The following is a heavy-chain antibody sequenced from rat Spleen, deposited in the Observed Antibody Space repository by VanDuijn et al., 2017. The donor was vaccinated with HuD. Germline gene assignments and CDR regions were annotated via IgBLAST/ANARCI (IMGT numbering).Heavy chain of an antibody. J-gene: IGHJ2*01. V-gene: IGHV5-25*01. CDR3: ARRHYGYTDYFDY. CDR1: GFIFSNYD. D-gene: IGHD1-9*01. Sequence: EVQLVESGGGLVQPGRSLKLSCAASGFIFSNYDMAWVRQAPTKGLEWVASISSDGRRNYYRDSVKGRFTISRDNAKSSLYLQMDSLRSEDTATYYCARRHYGYTDYFDYWGQGVMVTVSS. CDR2: ISSDGRRN.